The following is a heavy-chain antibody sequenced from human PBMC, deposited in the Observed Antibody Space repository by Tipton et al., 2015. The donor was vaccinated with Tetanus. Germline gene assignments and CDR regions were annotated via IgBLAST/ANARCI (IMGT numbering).Heavy chain of an antibody. Sequence: SLRLSCEASGFQFSSYAMHWVRQAPGQGLEWLAVIWYDGSDRFYADSVKGRFTISRDNSRNTLALQMTSLRVDDTGVYFCARDDFIRDSADTWVQGTLFVVSS. CDR3: ARDDFIRDSADT. CDR1: GFQFSSYA. D-gene: IGHD2-21*01. CDR2: IWYDGSDR. V-gene: IGHV3-33*01. J-gene: IGHJ5*02.